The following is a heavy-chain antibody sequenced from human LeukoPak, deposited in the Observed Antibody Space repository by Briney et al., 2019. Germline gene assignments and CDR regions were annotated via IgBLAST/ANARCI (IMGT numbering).Heavy chain of an antibody. CDR3: ARLPTGYPNWFDT. CDR1: GGSISSISSNN. V-gene: IGHV4-39*01. J-gene: IGHJ5*02. Sequence: PSETLSLTCAVSGGSISSISSNNWAWIRQPPGKGLELVAAIHYTGSTYYNPSFMSRVTISVDTSKNQFSLKLNSLTATDTAVYYCARLPTGYPNWFDTWGQGILVTVSS. D-gene: IGHD5-18*01. CDR2: IHYTGST.